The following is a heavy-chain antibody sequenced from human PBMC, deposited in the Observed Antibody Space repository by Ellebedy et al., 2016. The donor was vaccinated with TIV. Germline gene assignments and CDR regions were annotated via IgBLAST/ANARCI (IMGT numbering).Heavy chain of an antibody. Sequence: PGGSLRLSCAASGFTFSSYSMNWVRQAPGKGLEWVSSISSSSIYTYYADSVRGRFTISRDNAKNSLYLQMNSLRAEDTAVYYCAREPVMLTFGGVPFDYWGQGTLVTVSS. D-gene: IGHD3-16*01. V-gene: IGHV3-21*01. J-gene: IGHJ4*02. CDR3: AREPVMLTFGGVPFDY. CDR1: GFTFSSYS. CDR2: ISSSSIYT.